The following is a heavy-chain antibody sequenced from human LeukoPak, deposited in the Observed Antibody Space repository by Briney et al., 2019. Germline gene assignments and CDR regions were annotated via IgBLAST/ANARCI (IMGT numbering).Heavy chain of an antibody. CDR1: GFTFSSYD. V-gene: IGHV3-13*04. CDR3: ARGGKSAFYYGKDV. D-gene: IGHD5-12*01. Sequence: GGSLRLSCAASGFTFSSYDMHWVRHATGEGLEWVSGIGTAGDTHYAGSVKGRFTISRENAKNSLYLQMNSLRAEDTAAYYCARGGKSAFYYGKDVWGQGTTVTVSS. J-gene: IGHJ6*02. CDR2: IGTAGDT.